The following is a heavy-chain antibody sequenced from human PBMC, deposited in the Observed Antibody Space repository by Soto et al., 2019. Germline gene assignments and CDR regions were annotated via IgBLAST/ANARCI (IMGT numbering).Heavy chain of an antibody. CDR1: GFTFSSYD. Sequence: PGGSLRLSCAASGFTFSSYDMHWVRQATGKGLEWVSAIGTAGDTYYPGSVKGRFTISRENAKNSLYLQMNSLRAGDTAVYYCARGFRSVDGQNCISTSCYMLGPNLSGMDVWGQGTTVTVSS. J-gene: IGHJ6*02. CDR2: IGTAGDT. V-gene: IGHV3-13*01. D-gene: IGHD2-2*01. CDR3: ARGFRSVDGQNCISTSCYMLGPNLSGMDV.